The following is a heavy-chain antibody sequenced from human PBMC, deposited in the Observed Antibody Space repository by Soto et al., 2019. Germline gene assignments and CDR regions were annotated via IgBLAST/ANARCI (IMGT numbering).Heavy chain of an antibody. CDR3: AKDEYYDFWSGYSNYMDV. Sequence: GGSLRLSCAASGFTFSTYAMSWVRQAPGKGLEWVSSISGSGTSTYHADSVKGRFTISRDNSKNTLYLQMNSVRAEDTALYYCAKDEYYDFWSGYSNYMDVWGKGTAVTVSS. CDR1: GFTFSTYA. CDR2: ISGSGTST. V-gene: IGHV3-23*01. D-gene: IGHD3-3*01. J-gene: IGHJ6*03.